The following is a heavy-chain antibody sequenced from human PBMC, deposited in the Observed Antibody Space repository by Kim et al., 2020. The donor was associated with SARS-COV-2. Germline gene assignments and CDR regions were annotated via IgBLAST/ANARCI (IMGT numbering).Heavy chain of an antibody. CDR3: ASRRRGGSSVPPFDS. CDR2: ISYDESNK. Sequence: GGSLRLSCAASGFTFSIYGMHWVRQAPGKGLEWVAYISYDESNKYYADSVKGRFTISRDKSKNTLYLQMNSLRVEDTAVYYCASRRRGGSSVPPFDSWGQGTLVTVSS. J-gene: IGHJ4*02. V-gene: IGHV3-30*03. CDR1: GFTFSIYG. D-gene: IGHD1-26*01.